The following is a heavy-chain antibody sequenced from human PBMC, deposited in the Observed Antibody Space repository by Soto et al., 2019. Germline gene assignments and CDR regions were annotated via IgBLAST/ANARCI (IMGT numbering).Heavy chain of an antibody. D-gene: IGHD3-16*01. Sequence: QVQLQQWGAGLLKPSETLSLTCAVYGGSFSGYYWSWIRQPPGKGLEWIGEINHSGSTNYNPSLKSRVTIAVDTSKNQFSLKLSSVTAADTAVYYCARVMTYLRRMDRRNDYWGQGTLVTVSS. CDR1: GGSFSGYY. CDR2: INHSGST. J-gene: IGHJ4*02. V-gene: IGHV4-34*01. CDR3: ARVMTYLRRMDRRNDY.